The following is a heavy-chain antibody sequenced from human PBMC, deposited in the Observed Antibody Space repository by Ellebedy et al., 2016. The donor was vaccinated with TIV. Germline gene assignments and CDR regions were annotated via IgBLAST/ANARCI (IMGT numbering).Heavy chain of an antibody. Sequence: GGSLRLSXAGSGFTFSGDWMSWVRQVPGKGLVWVSHINSDGSVTGYADSVKGRFTISRDNAKNTLYLQMNSLRAEDTAVYFCVRGSSIYAMDVWGQGTTVTVSS. V-gene: IGHV3-74*01. CDR3: VRGSSIYAMDV. CDR1: GFTFSGDW. J-gene: IGHJ6*02. D-gene: IGHD2-2*01. CDR2: INSDGSVT.